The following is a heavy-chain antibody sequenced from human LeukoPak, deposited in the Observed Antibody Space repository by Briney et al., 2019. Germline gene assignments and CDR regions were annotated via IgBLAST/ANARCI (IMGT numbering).Heavy chain of an antibody. J-gene: IGHJ3*02. CDR3: AKEGAASSGWYGDAFDI. Sequence: HPGGSLRLSCAASGFTFSDYWMHWVRQAPGKGLVWVSILNTDTRGTYYADSVKGRFTISRDNSKNTLYLQMNSLRAEDTAVYYCAKEGAASSGWYGDAFDIWGQGTMVTVSS. D-gene: IGHD6-19*01. V-gene: IGHV3-74*01. CDR2: LNTDTRGT. CDR1: GFTFSDYW.